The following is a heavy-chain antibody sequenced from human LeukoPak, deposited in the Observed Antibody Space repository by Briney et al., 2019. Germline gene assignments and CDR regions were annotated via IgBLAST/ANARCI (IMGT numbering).Heavy chain of an antibody. CDR1: GGSISSSSYY. Sequence: SETLSLTCTVSGGSISSSSYYWGWIRQPPGKGLEWIGSVYYSGNTYYNPSLKSRVTISVDTSKNQFSLKLSSVTAADTAVYYCARSHGSGSYYNLNDYWGQGTLVTVSS. CDR3: ARSHGSGSYYNLNDY. J-gene: IGHJ4*02. D-gene: IGHD3-10*01. CDR2: VYYSGNT. V-gene: IGHV4-39*07.